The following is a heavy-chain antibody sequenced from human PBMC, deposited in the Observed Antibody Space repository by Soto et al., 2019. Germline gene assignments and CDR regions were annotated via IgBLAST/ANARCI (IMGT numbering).Heavy chain of an antibody. Sequence: GGSLRLSCAASGFTVSSNYMSWVRQAPGKGLEWVSVIYSGGSTYYADSVKGRFTISRDNSKNTLYLQMNSLRAEDTAVYYCARAREYSSSHFDYWGQGTLVTVSS. D-gene: IGHD6-6*01. V-gene: IGHV3-53*01. CDR2: IYSGGST. CDR1: GFTVSSNY. J-gene: IGHJ4*02. CDR3: ARAREYSSSHFDY.